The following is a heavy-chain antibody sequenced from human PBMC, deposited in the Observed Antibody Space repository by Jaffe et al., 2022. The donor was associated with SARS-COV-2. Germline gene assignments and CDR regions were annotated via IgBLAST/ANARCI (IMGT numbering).Heavy chain of an antibody. D-gene: IGHD6-19*01. Sequence: QVQLQESGPGLVKPSETLSLTCTVSGASISSYYWSWIRQPPGKGLEWIGDFFYSGNINYNPSLKSRLTITVDTSKNQFSLKMSSVTAADTAVYYCARGGSGWNNFDFWGQGTLVTVSS. V-gene: IGHV4-59*01. CDR1: GASISSYY. CDR3: ARGGSGWNNFDF. CDR2: FFYSGNI. J-gene: IGHJ4*02.